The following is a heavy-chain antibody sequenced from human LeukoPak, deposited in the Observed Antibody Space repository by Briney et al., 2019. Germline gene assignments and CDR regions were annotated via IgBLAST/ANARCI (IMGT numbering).Heavy chain of an antibody. V-gene: IGHV4-4*07. CDR1: GGSISSYY. CDR2: IYTSGGT. J-gene: IGHJ3*02. Sequence: SETLSLTCTVSGGSISSYYWSWIRQPAGKGLEWIGRIYTSGGTNYNPSLKSRVTMSVDTSKNQFSLKLSSVTAADTAVYYCAREDPGWYCSSTSCYGRAFDIWGQGTMVTVSS. D-gene: IGHD2-2*01. CDR3: AREDPGWYCSSTSCYGRAFDI.